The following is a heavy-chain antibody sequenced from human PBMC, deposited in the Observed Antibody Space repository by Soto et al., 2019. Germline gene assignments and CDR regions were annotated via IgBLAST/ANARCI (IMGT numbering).Heavy chain of an antibody. Sequence: QVQLQESGPGLVKPSQTLSLTCTVSGGSISSGGYYWSWIRQHPGKGLEWIGYIYYSGSTYYNPSLKSRVTISVDTSKNQFSLKLSSVTAADTAVYYCARDITGRGYNYGYFDYWGQGTLVTVSS. J-gene: IGHJ4*02. CDR2: IYYSGST. D-gene: IGHD5-12*01. V-gene: IGHV4-31*03. CDR1: GGSISSGGYY. CDR3: ARDITGRGYNYGYFDY.